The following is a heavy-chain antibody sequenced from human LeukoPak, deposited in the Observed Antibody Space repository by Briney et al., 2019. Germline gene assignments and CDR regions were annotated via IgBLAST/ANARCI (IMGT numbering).Heavy chain of an antibody. V-gene: IGHV4-39*01. CDR2: FFYSGST. Sequence: SETLSLTCTVSGGSISSSSKYWGWIRQSPGKGLEWIGNFFYSGSTYCNPSPKSRVTISVDTSKNQFSLNLRSVTAADTAVYYCARHLGMSTLDYWGQGTLVTVSS. J-gene: IGHJ4*02. D-gene: IGHD5/OR15-5a*01. CDR3: ARHLGMSTLDY. CDR1: GGSISSSSKY.